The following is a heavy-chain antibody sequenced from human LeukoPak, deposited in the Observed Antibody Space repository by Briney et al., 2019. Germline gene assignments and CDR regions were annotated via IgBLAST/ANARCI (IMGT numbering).Heavy chain of an antibody. D-gene: IGHD3-3*01. J-gene: IGHJ5*02. CDR3: ARERRPILEWLSDNWFDP. Sequence: ASVKVSCKASGYTFTNYYMHWVRQAPGQGLEWMGIINPSGGGTSYAQKFQGRLTMTRDTSTTTVYMELSSLRSEDTAMYYCARERRPILEWLSDNWFDPWGQGTLVTVSS. CDR2: INPSGGGT. CDR1: GYTFTNYY. V-gene: IGHV1-46*01.